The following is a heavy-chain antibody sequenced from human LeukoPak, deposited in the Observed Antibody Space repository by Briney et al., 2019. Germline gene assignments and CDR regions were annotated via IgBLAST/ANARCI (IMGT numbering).Heavy chain of an antibody. V-gene: IGHV5-51*01. CDR3: ARADGYTAHFDS. Sequence: GESLKISCKGSGYNFPCYWIAWVRQMPGKGLEWMGIIYPDDSDARYSPSFQGQVTISADMSITTAYLRWNTLKASDTAIYYCARADGYTAHFDSWGQGTLVTVSS. D-gene: IGHD5-24*01. CDR1: GYNFPCYW. CDR2: IYPDDSDA. J-gene: IGHJ4*02.